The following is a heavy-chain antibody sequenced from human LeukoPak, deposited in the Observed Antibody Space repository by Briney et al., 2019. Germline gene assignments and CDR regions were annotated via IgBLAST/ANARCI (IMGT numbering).Heavy chain of an antibody. CDR2: VSGSGSST. CDR3: AKVPLYGATSSFYFDY. CDR1: GFTFSSYA. J-gene: IGHJ4*02. Sequence: GGSLRLSCAASGFTFSSYAMSWVRQAPGKGLEWVSGVSGSGSSTYYADSVKGRFTISRDNSKNTLYLQMNSLRAEDTAVYYCAKVPLYGATSSFYFDYWGQGTLVTVSS. V-gene: IGHV3-23*01. D-gene: IGHD2/OR15-2a*01.